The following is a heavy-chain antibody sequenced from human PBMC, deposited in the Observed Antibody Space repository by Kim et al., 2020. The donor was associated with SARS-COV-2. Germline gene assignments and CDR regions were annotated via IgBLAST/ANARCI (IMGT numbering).Heavy chain of an antibody. CDR3: APGGGNRGYSYGFDY. V-gene: IGHV3-48*03. CDR2: ISSSGSTI. J-gene: IGHJ4*02. D-gene: IGHD5-18*01. CDR1: GFTFSSYE. Sequence: GGSLRLSCAASGFTFSSYEMNWVRQAPGKGLEWVSYISSSGSTIYYADSVKGRFTISRDNAKNSLYLQMNSLRAEDTAVYYCAPGGGNRGYSYGFDYWGQGTLVTVSS.